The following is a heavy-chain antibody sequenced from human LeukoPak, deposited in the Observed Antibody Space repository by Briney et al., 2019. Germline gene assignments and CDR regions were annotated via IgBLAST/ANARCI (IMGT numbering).Heavy chain of an antibody. CDR1: GGTFSSYA. Sequence: ASVKVSCKASGGTFSSYAISWVRQAPGQGLEWMGRIIPILGIANYAQKFQGRVTITADKSTSTAYMELSSLRSEDTAVYYCARAPNDEDYYDSNWFDPWGQGTLVTVSS. D-gene: IGHD3-22*01. CDR2: IIPILGIA. CDR3: ARAPNDEDYYDSNWFDP. J-gene: IGHJ5*02. V-gene: IGHV1-69*04.